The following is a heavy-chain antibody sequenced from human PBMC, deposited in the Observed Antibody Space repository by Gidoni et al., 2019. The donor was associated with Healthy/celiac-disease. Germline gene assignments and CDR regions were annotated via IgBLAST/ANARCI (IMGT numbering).Heavy chain of an antibody. CDR1: GFTLSSYA. J-gene: IGHJ4*02. CDR2: IRGSGGST. V-gene: IGHV3-23*01. CDR3: AKLAAAGNVGEFDY. D-gene: IGHD6-13*01. Sequence: EVQLLESGGGLVQPGGSLRLSCAAYGFTLSSYAMSWVRQAPEKGLEWVSAIRGSGGSTYYADSVKGRFTISRDNSKNTLYLQMNSLRAEDTAVYYCAKLAAAGNVGEFDYWGQGTLVTVSS.